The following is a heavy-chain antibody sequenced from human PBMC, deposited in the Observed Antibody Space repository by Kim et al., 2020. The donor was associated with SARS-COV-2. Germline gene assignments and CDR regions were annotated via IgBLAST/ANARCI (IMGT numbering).Heavy chain of an antibody. Sequence: GGSLRLSCAASGFTFSSYGMHWVRQAPGKGLEWVAVIWYDGSNKYYADSVKGRFTISRDNSKNTLYLQMNSLRAEDTAVYYCATATYVKDEWLHFRDYDAFDVWGQGTMVTVSS. CDR2: IWYDGSNK. D-gene: IGHD3-3*01. CDR1: GFTFSSYG. CDR3: ATATYVKDEWLHFRDYDAFDV. J-gene: IGHJ3*01. V-gene: IGHV3-33*01.